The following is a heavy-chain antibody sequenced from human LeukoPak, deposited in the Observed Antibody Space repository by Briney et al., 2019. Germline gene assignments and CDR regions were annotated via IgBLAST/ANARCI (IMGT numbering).Heavy chain of an antibody. J-gene: IGHJ4*02. CDR1: GGSISGFY. D-gene: IGHD5-18*01. CDR3: ARHIVGYSYVDY. V-gene: IGHV4-59*08. Sequence: SETLSLTCTVSGGSISGFYWSWIRQSPGKGLEWIGYIYSSGSTNYNPSLKSRVTISVDTSKNQFSLKVSSVTASETAVYYCARHIVGYSYVDYWGQGTLVTVSS. CDR2: IYSSGST.